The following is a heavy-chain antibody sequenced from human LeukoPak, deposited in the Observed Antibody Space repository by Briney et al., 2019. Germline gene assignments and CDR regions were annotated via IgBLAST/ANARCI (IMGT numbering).Heavy chain of an antibody. CDR1: GGSFSGYY. CDR2: INHSGST. D-gene: IGHD3-3*01. V-gene: IGHV4-34*01. CDR3: AGFWSGYPNSYYYMDV. J-gene: IGHJ6*03. Sequence: SETLSLTCAVYGGSFSGYYWSWIRQPPGKWLEWIGQINHSGSTNYNPSLKSRVTISVDTSKNQFSLKLSSVTAADTAVYYCAGFWSGYPNSYYYMDVWGKGTTVTVSS.